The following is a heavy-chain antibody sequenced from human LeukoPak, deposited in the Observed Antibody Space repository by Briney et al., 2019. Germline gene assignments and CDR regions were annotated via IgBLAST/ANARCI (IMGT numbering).Heavy chain of an antibody. J-gene: IGHJ6*04. CDR1: GYSISSGYY. CDR2: IYHSGGT. D-gene: IGHD5-12*01. Sequence: SETLSLTCAVSGYSISSGYYWGWIRQPPGKGLEWIGSIYHSGGTYYNPSLKSRVTISVDTSKNQFSLELSSVTAADTAVYYCARVEWATIHYGMDIWGKGTTVTVSS. V-gene: IGHV4-38-2*01. CDR3: ARVEWATIHYGMDI.